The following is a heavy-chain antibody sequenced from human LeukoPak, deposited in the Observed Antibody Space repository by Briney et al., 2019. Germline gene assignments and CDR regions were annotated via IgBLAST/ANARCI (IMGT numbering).Heavy chain of an antibody. CDR1: GFTFSSFA. J-gene: IGHJ5*02. Sequence: GGSLRLSCAASGFTFSSFAMSWVRQAPGKGLEWVSAISSTGSSTYYADSVKGRFTISRDNSKNILYLQMNSLRAEDTAVYYCAKDMPYSGSDRNWLDPWGQGTLVTVSS. CDR3: AKDMPYSGSDRNWLDP. CDR2: ISSTGSST. D-gene: IGHD1-26*01. V-gene: IGHV3-23*01.